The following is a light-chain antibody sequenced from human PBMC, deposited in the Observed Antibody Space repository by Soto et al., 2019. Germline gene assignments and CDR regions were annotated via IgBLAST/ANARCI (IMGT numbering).Light chain of an antibody. CDR3: LLYFGGTQSFV. J-gene: IGLJ1*01. Sequence: QAVLTQEPSLTVSTGGTATLTCGSNTGAVTIANYPNWFHQKPGQAPRPLIFSTYNKPSWTPARFSGSLLGGKAALTLAGVQPEDEADYYGLLYFGGTQSFVFGTGTKVTVL. CDR1: TGAVTIANY. V-gene: IGLV7-43*01. CDR2: STY.